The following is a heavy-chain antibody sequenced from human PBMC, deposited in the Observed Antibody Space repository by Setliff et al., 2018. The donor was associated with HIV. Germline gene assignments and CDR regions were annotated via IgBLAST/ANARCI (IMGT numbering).Heavy chain of an antibody. CDR1: GGSISSYY. CDR3: ARDQTDGGNGEWRFRPRDYWYFDL. Sequence: SETLSLTCTVSGGSISSYYWSWIRQPPGKGLEWIGYIYYSGSTNYNPSLKSRVTISVDTSKNQFSLRLSSVTAADTAAYYCARDQTDGGNGEWRFRPRDYWYFDLWGRGTLVTVSS. V-gene: IGHV4-59*01. J-gene: IGHJ2*01. D-gene: IGHD2-15*01. CDR2: IYYSGST.